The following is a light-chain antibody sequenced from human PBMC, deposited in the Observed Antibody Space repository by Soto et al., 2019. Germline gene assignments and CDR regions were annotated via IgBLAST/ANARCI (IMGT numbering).Light chain of an antibody. CDR2: DAS. CDR3: QQYNSYSSFT. V-gene: IGKV1-5*01. CDR1: QSISSW. Sequence: DIQMTQSPSTLSASVGDRVTITCRASQSISSWLAWYQQKPGKAPKLLIYDASSLESGVPSRFSGSGSGTEFTHTISSLQPDDFATYYCQQYNSYSSFTFGPGTKVDIK. J-gene: IGKJ3*01.